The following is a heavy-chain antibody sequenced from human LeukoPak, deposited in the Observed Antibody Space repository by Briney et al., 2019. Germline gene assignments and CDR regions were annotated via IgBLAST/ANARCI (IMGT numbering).Heavy chain of an antibody. D-gene: IGHD4-17*01. CDR3: ARSSSYGDYSLDY. CDR1: GFTFSRYA. J-gene: IGHJ4*02. V-gene: IGHV3-30-3*01. CDR2: ISYDGSNK. Sequence: QPGRSLRLSCAASGFTFSRYAMHWVRQAPGKGLEWVAVISYDGSNKYYADSVKGRFTISRDNSKNTLYLQMNSLRAEDTAVYYCARSSSYGDYSLDYWGQGTLVTVSS.